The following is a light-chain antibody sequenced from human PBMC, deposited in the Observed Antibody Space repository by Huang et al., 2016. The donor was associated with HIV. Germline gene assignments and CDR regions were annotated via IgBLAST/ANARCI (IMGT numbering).Light chain of an antibody. J-gene: IGKJ4*01. CDR3: QQYNNWPLT. Sequence: EIVMTQSQATLSVSPGDRATLSCRASQSVSSNLAWYQQKPGQAPRLLSSGASTRVTGIPARFSVSGSGTEFTLTISSLQSEDFAVYYCQQYNNWPLTFGGGTKVQIK. CDR2: GAS. CDR1: QSVSSN. V-gene: IGKV3-15*01.